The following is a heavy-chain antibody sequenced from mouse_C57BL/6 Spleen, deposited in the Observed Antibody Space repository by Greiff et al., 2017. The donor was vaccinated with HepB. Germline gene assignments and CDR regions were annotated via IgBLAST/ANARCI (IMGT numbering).Heavy chain of an antibody. CDR3: ARGITTVVATPLDY. Sequence: QVQLQESGPELVKPAASVQLSCKASGYTFTDYYITWVKQRPGQGLEWIGWIYPGSGNTKYNEKFKGKATLTVDTSSSTAYMQLSSLTSEDSAVYFCARGITTVVATPLDYWGEGTTLTVSS. D-gene: IGHD1-1*01. V-gene: IGHV1-84*01. CDR1: GYTFTDYY. CDR2: IYPGSGNT. J-gene: IGHJ2*01.